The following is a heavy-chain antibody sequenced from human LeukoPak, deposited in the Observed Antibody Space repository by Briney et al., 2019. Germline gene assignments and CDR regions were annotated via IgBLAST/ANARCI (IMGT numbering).Heavy chain of an antibody. J-gene: IGHJ4*02. D-gene: IGHD6-13*01. V-gene: IGHV4-59*01. CDR3: ARSKQQLVLLD. Sequence: SETLSLTCTVSGGSISSYYWSWIRQPPGKGLEWIGYIYYSGSTNYNPSLKSRVTISVDTSKNQFSLKLSSVTAADTAVYYCARSKQQLVLLDWGQGTLVTVSS. CDR2: IYYSGST. CDR1: GGSISSYY.